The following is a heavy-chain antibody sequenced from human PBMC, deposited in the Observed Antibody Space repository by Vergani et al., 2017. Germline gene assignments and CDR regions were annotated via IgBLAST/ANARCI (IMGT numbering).Heavy chain of an antibody. CDR1: GGSISSSSYY. CDR2: IYYSGST. J-gene: IGHJ4*02. CDR3: ARLVQQLAPFDY. Sequence: QLQLQESGPGLVKPSETLSLTCTVSGGSISSSSYYWGWIRQPPGKGLEWIGSIYYSGSTYYNPSLKSRVTISVDTSKNPFSLKLSSVTAADTAVYYCARLVQQLAPFDYWGQGTLVTVSS. V-gene: IGHV4-39*01. D-gene: IGHD6-13*01.